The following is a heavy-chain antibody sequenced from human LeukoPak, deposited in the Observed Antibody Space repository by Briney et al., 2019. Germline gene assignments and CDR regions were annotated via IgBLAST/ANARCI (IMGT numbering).Heavy chain of an antibody. Sequence: ASVKVSCKASGYTFTGYYMHWVRQAPGQGLEWMGWINPNSGGTNYAQKFQGRVTMTRDTSISTAYMELSRLRSDDTAVYYCARDSAGEWNWFDPWGQGTLVTVSS. CDR3: ARDSAGEWNWFDP. D-gene: IGHD3-10*01. CDR1: GYTFTGYY. CDR2: INPNSGGT. V-gene: IGHV1-2*02. J-gene: IGHJ5*02.